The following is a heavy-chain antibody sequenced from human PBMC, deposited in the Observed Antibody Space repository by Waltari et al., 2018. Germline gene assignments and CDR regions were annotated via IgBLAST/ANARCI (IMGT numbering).Heavy chain of an antibody. CDR3: SRETDYYDSSGYPTFDY. CDR1: GFTFGDYT. D-gene: IGHD3-22*01. Sequence: EVQLVESGGALVQPGRSLRLSCSASGFTFGDYTINWFRQAPGKGLEGVGFIRSRVYRESIEDAASVKGRFTISREDSKSIAYLQMKTLKTEDTAVYYCSRETDYYDSSGYPTFDYWGPGTLVTVSP. V-gene: IGHV3-49*03. J-gene: IGHJ4*02. CDR2: IRSRVYRESI.